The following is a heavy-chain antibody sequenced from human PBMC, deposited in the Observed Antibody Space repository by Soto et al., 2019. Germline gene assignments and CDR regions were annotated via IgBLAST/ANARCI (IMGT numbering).Heavy chain of an antibody. CDR3: AREAQFDAFDI. CDR1: GYTFTSYD. CDR2: MNPNSGNT. Sequence: ASVKVSCKASGYTFTSYDINWVRQATGQGLEWMGWMNPNSGNTGYAQKFQGRVTITADESTETFYMELHSLTSEDTAVYYCAREAQFDAFDIWGRGTLVTVSS. V-gene: IGHV1-8*01. J-gene: IGHJ3*02.